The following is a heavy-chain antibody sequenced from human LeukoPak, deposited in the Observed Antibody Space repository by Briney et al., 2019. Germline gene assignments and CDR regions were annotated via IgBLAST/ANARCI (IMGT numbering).Heavy chain of an antibody. CDR3: ARDIYGGNDY. D-gene: IGHD4/OR15-4a*01. V-gene: IGHV3-7*04. Sequence: GGSLRLSCAASGFTFSNYWMSWVRQAPGKGLECVANTNQDGSEKCYVDSVEGRFTISRDNAKNSLYLHVNSLRAEDTAVYYCARDIYGGNDYWGQGTLLTVSS. CDR1: GFTFSNYW. J-gene: IGHJ4*02. CDR2: TNQDGSEK.